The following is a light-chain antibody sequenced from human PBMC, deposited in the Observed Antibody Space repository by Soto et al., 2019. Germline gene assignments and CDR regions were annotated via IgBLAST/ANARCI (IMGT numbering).Light chain of an antibody. Sequence: EIVLTQSPGTLSLSPGERATLSCRASQSVSSSYLAWYQQKPGQAPRLLIYDASSRATGIPDRLSGSGSGTHFTLTISRLEPEDFAVYYCQQYGSSTWTFGQKTKVEIK. CDR2: DAS. CDR1: QSVSSSY. J-gene: IGKJ1*01. V-gene: IGKV3-20*01. CDR3: QQYGSSTWT.